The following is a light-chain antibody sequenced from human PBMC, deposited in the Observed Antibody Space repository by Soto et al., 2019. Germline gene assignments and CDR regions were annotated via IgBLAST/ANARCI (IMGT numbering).Light chain of an antibody. V-gene: IGKV1-27*01. Sequence: DIQMTQSPSSLSASVGDRVTITCRASQDINNYLAWYQQKPGKPPKLLIYAASTLHSGIPSRFSGGGSGTDFTLTINSLQPEDVATYYCQRYNNGPPVTFGPGTKV. CDR1: QDINNY. J-gene: IGKJ3*01. CDR3: QRYNNGPPVT. CDR2: AAS.